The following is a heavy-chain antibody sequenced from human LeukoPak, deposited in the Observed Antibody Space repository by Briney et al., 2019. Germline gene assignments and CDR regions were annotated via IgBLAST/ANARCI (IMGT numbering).Heavy chain of an antibody. Sequence: PGGSLRLSCAASGFTVSSNYMSWVRQAPGKGLEWVSVIYSGGSTYYADSVKGRFTISRDNSKNTLYLQMNSLRAEDTAVYYCARYIWGSYRDFDYWGQGTLVTVSS. J-gene: IGHJ4*02. CDR2: IYSGGST. CDR3: ARYIWGSYRDFDY. D-gene: IGHD3-16*02. V-gene: IGHV3-66*01. CDR1: GFTVSSNY.